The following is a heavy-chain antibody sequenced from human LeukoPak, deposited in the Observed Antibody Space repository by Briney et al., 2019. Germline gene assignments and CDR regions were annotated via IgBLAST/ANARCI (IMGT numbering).Heavy chain of an antibody. CDR2: ISSTASFI. D-gene: IGHD6-19*01. CDR1: GFTFDSYS. CDR3: AKAIAVAGPFDY. J-gene: IGHJ4*02. Sequence: GGSLRLPCAASGFTFDSYSMNWVRQVPGKGLEWVSSISSTASFIYYADSVKGRFTISRDNAKNSLYLQMNSLRAEDTALYYCAKAIAVAGPFDYWGQGTLVTVSS. V-gene: IGHV3-21*04.